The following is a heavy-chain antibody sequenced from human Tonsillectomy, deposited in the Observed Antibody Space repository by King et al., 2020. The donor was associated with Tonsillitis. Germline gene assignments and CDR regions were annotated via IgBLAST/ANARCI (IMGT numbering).Heavy chain of an antibody. V-gene: IGHV2-70*04. D-gene: IGHD3-10*01. CDR2: IDGNDDK. Sequence: TLKESGPALVKPTQTLTLTCTFSGFSLTTSAMRVVWIRQPPGKALEWLARIDGNDDKLYRTSLKTRITISKDTSKNQVVLTMTNMDPVDTATYFCARIGEGGWFDPWGQGILVTVSS. CDR3: ARIGEGGWFDP. J-gene: IGHJ5*02. CDR1: GFSLTTSAMR.